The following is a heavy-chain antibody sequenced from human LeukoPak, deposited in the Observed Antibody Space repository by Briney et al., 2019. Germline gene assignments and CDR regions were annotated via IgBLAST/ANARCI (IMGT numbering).Heavy chain of an antibody. CDR3: AREKGYCSSTSCYGAGGMDV. CDR1: GCTFTSYD. Sequence: GASVKVSCKASGCTFTSYDINWVRQAAGQGLEWMGWMNPNRGNTGYAQKFQGRVTMTRNTSISTAYMELSSLRSEDTAVYYCAREKGYCSSTSCYGAGGMDVWGQGTTVTVSS. D-gene: IGHD2-2*01. V-gene: IGHV1-8*01. J-gene: IGHJ6*02. CDR2: MNPNRGNT.